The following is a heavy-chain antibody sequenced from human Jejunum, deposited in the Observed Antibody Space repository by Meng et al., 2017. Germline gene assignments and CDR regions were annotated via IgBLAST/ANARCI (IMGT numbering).Heavy chain of an antibody. CDR2: IYYSGST. CDR1: GGSISSGDYY. D-gene: IGHD4-17*01. V-gene: IGHV4-30-4*01. J-gene: IGHJ4*02. Sequence: QVQLQESGPGLVKPSQTLSLTCTVSGGSISSGDYYWSWIRQPPGKGLEWIGYIYYSGSTSYNPSLKSRVAISVDTSKNQFSLTVSSVTAADTAVYYCARHLGHGDGLKIGFDYWGQGTLVTVSS. CDR3: ARHLGHGDGLKIGFDY.